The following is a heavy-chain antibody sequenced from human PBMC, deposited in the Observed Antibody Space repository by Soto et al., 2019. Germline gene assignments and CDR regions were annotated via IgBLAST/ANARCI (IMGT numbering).Heavy chain of an antibody. CDR3: ARASGGIAAAGTSVYYYGMDV. V-gene: IGHV4-61*01. J-gene: IGHJ6*02. Sequence: SETLSLTCTVSGGSVSSGSYYWSWIRQPPGKGLEWIGYIYYSGSTNYNPSLKSRVTKSVDTSKNQFSLKLSSVTAADTAVYYCARASGGIAAAGTSVYYYGMDVWGQGTTVTVSS. D-gene: IGHD6-13*01. CDR1: GGSVSSGSYY. CDR2: IYYSGST.